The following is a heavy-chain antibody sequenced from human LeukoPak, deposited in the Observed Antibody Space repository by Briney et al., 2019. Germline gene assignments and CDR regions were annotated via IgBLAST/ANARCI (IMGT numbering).Heavy chain of an antibody. CDR1: GFTFSSYA. J-gene: IGHJ4*02. CDR2: ISYDGSNK. CDR3: ARGDTAMAPGLFDY. D-gene: IGHD5-18*01. Sequence: GGSLRLSCAASGFTFSSYAMPWVRQAPGKGLEWVAVISYDGSNKYYADSVKGRFTISRDNSKNTLYLQMNSLRAEDTAVYYCARGDTAMAPGLFDYWGQGTLVTVSS. V-gene: IGHV3-30-3*01.